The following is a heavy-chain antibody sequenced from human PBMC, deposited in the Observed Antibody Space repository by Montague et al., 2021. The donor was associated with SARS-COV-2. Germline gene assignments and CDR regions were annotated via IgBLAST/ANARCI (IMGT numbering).Heavy chain of an antibody. V-gene: IGHV4-34*01. CDR1: GGSFSGYY. CDR2: INHSGST. Sequence: SETLSLTCAVYGGSFSGYYWSWIRQPPGKGLEWIGEINHSGSTNYNPSRKSRVTISVDTSKNQLSLKLSSVTAADTAVYYCASVSDSGYAFDYWGQGTLVTVSS. CDR3: ASVSDSGYAFDY. J-gene: IGHJ4*02. D-gene: IGHD2-2*01.